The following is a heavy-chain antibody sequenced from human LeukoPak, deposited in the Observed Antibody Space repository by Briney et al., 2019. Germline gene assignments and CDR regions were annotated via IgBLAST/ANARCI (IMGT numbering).Heavy chain of an antibody. Sequence: ASVKVSCKASGYTFTSYGISWVRQAPGQGLEWMGWISAYNGNTNYAQKLQGRATMTTDTSTSTAYMELRSLRSDDTAVYYCARAEYCSSTSCYSGGRLYSSSAGDYWSQGTLVTVSS. J-gene: IGHJ4*02. D-gene: IGHD2-2*01. V-gene: IGHV1-18*01. CDR1: GYTFTSYG. CDR3: ARAEYCSSTSCYSGGRLYSSSAGDY. CDR2: ISAYNGNT.